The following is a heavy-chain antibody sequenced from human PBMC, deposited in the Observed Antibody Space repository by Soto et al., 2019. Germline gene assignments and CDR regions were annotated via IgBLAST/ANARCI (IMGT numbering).Heavy chain of an antibody. V-gene: IGHV1-69*12. CDR2: IIPTFGTV. J-gene: IGHJ3*02. D-gene: IGHD3-16*01. Sequence: QVHLVQSGAELKKPGSSVKLSCKTSGGTLTNHAIIWVRQAPGQRLLWMGGIIPTFGTVNYSLKFQVRLTITADENTGTASMELTYLRPEDTAVYYCAAIRGEYRLGGAIDIWGQWTVVTVSA. CDR3: AAIRGEYRLGGAIDI. CDR1: GGTLTNHA.